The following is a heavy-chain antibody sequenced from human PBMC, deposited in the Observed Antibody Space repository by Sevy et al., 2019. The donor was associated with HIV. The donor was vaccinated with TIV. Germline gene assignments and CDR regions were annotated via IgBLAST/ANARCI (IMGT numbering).Heavy chain of an antibody. J-gene: IGHJ5*02. CDR1: GYTFTGYY. CDR2: INPNSGGT. Sequence: ASVKVSCKASGYTFTGYYMHWVRQAPGQGLEWMGWINPNSGGTNYAQKFQGRVTMTRDTSISTAYMELSRLRSDDTAVYDCARGPVRYYDILAGYPNWFDPWGQGTLVTVSS. CDR3: ARGPVRYYDILAGYPNWFDP. D-gene: IGHD3-9*01. V-gene: IGHV1-2*02.